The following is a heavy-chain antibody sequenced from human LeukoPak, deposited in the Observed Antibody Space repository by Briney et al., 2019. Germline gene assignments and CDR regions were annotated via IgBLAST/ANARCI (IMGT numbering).Heavy chain of an antibody. J-gene: IGHJ3*02. CDR3: AGIWGTNKDAFDI. CDR2: IYPGDPDT. D-gene: IGHD3-16*01. CDR1: GYSFTTYW. V-gene: IGHV5-51*01. Sequence: TGESLKISCKGSGYSFTTYWIGWVRQMPGKGLEWMGIIYPGDPDTRYSPSFQGQVTISADKSISTTYLQWSSLKTSDTAMYYCAGIWGTNKDAFDIWGQGTMVTVSS.